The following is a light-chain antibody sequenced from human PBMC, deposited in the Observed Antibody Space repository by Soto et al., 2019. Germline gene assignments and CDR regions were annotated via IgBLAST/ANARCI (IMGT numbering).Light chain of an antibody. Sequence: EVVLTQSPFTLSLSPGERATLSCRPSQSIRGLLAWYQQKPGQAPRLLIYDAYNRATGIPPRFSGSGSGTDFTLTISSLEPEESAVYSCQQRHMCPITFGQGTRLEIK. J-gene: IGKJ5*01. CDR2: DAY. V-gene: IGKV3-11*01. CDR3: QQRHMCPIT. CDR1: QSIRGL.